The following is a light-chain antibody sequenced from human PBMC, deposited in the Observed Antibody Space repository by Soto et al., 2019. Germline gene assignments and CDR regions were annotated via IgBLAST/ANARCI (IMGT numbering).Light chain of an antibody. CDR2: AAS. J-gene: IGKJ1*01. CDR1: QGISNY. Sequence: DLQMTQSPSSLSASVGDRVTITCRAIQGISNYLAWYQQKPGKVPKLLIYAASTLQSGVPSRFSGSGSGTDFTLTVSSLQPEDVATYYCQKYNSALEGTFGQGTKV. V-gene: IGKV1-27*01. CDR3: QKYNSALEGT.